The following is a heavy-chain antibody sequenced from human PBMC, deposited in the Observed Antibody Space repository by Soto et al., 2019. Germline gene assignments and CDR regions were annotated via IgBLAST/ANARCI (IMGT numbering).Heavy chain of an antibody. V-gene: IGHV3-23*01. CDR3: AKAYFVWSSEQPYYFDF. J-gene: IGHJ4*02. CDR2: ISGSGGRS. Sequence: EVQLLDSGGGLVQPGGSLRLSCAASGFTFSNYAMTWVRQGPGKGLEWVSGISGSGGRSYYADSVKGRFTISRDNSKSTLYLQMTSQRAEDTAFYYCAKAYFVWSSEQPYYFDFWGQGTLVTVSS. CDR1: GFTFSNYA. D-gene: IGHD3-16*01.